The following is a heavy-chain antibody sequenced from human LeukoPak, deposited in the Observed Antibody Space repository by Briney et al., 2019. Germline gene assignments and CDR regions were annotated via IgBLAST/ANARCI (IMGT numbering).Heavy chain of an antibody. V-gene: IGHV1-2*02. CDR3: ARAQTMAAAGTGPGDF. J-gene: IGHJ4*02. CDR2: INRSSGGT. Sequence: GASVKVSCKSSGYTFTGYYMHWVRQAPGQGLEWRGWINRSSGGTNYAQKFQGRVTMTRDTFISTAYMELSSLRSDDTAEDSCARAQTMAAAGTGPGDFWGQGTLVTVSS. D-gene: IGHD6-13*01. CDR1: GYTFTGYY.